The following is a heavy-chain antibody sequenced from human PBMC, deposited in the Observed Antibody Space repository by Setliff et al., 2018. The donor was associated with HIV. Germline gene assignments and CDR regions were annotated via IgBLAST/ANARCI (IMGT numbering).Heavy chain of an antibody. V-gene: IGHV1-46*01. CDR1: GYTFTRNQ. J-gene: IGHJ4*02. CDR2: INPSGCSA. D-gene: IGHD3-22*01. Sequence: VASVKVSCKASGYTFTRNQIHWVRQAPGQGLEWMGIINPSGCSAAYAEKFRGRVTMTSDTSTNTVYMELRSLRSEETAVFYCARDGGDGSGYYYADYWGQGTLVTVSS. CDR3: ARDGGDGSGYYYADY.